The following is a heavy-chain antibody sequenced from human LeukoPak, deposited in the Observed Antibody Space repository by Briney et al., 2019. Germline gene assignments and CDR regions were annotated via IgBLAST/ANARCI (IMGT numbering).Heavy chain of an antibody. V-gene: IGHV1-18*01. Sequence: GASVKVSCKASGYTFTSYGISWVRQAPGQGLEWMGWISAYNGNTNYAQKLQGRVTMTTDTSTSTAYMELSSLRSEDTAVYYCASDEKHYYDSSGYYLTAPYYFDYWGQGTLVTVSS. D-gene: IGHD3-22*01. CDR2: ISAYNGNT. CDR1: GYTFTSYG. J-gene: IGHJ4*02. CDR3: ASDEKHYYDSSGYYLTAPYYFDY.